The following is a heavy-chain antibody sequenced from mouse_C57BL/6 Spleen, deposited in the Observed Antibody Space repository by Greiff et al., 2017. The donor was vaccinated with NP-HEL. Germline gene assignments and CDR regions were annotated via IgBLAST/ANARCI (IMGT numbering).Heavy chain of an antibody. CDR3: ARRTTVDHPRAY. V-gene: IGHV1-54*01. Sequence: VQLQQSGAELVRPGTSVKVSCKASGYAFTNYLIEWVKQRPGQGLEWIGVINPGSGGTNYNEKFKGKATLTADKSSSTAYMQLSSLTSEDSAVYFCARRTTVDHPRAYWGQGTLVTVSA. D-gene: IGHD1-1*01. J-gene: IGHJ3*01. CDR2: INPGSGGT. CDR1: GYAFTNYL.